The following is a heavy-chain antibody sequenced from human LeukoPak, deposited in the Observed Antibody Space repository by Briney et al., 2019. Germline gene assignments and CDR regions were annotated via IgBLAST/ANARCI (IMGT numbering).Heavy chain of an antibody. J-gene: IGHJ3*02. V-gene: IGHV1-69*05. CDR3: ARGDYDILTGYLAPGAFDI. CDR1: GGTFSSYA. CDR2: ITPIFGTA. Sequence: ASVKVSCKASGGTFSSYAISWVRQAPGQGLEWMGGITPIFGTANYAQKFQGRVTITTDESTSTAYMELSSLRSEDTAVYYCARGDYDILTGYLAPGAFDIWGQGTMVTVSS. D-gene: IGHD3-9*01.